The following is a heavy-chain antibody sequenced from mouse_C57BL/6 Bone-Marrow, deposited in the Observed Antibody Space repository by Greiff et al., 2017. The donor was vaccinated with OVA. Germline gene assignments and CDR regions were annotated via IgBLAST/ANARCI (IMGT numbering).Heavy chain of an antibody. V-gene: IGHV8-8*01. J-gene: IGHJ2*01. D-gene: IGHD1-1*01. CDR3: ARIDGILDY. Sequence: QVTLKESGPGILQPSQTLSLTCSFSGFSLSTYGMGVGWIRQPAGKGLEWLVHSWWDDDKYYNTVLKSLLTSSKDTTKNQVFLMNANVDTADTATYYCARIDGILDYWGQGTTLTVSS. CDR2: SWWDDDK. CDR1: GFSLSTYGMG.